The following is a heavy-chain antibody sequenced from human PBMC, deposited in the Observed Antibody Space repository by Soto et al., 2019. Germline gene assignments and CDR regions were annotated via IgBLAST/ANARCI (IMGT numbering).Heavy chain of an antibody. CDR2: VSPGSRYP. CDR3: VRGGGGGLFDP. J-gene: IGHJ5*02. V-gene: IGHV3-11*06. Sequence: PGGSLRLSCAGSGFTFGDSYMSWIRQAPGKGLEWLSYVSPGSRYPAYADSVKGRFTVSRDNAKRSLFLQMTSLTAEDTAIYYCVRGGGGGLFDPWGQGTMVTVS. CDR1: GFTFGDSY. D-gene: IGHD2-15*01.